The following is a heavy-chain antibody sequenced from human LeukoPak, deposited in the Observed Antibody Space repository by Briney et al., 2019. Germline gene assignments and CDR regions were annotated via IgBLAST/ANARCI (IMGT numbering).Heavy chain of an antibody. CDR3: ASRDGWSGSYHGFDP. V-gene: IGHV4-34*01. D-gene: IGHD1-26*01. J-gene: IGHJ5*02. Sequence: SETLSLTCAVYGGSFSGYYWSWIRQPPGKGLEWIGEINHSGSTNYNPSPKSRVTISVDTSKNQFSLKLSSVTAADTAVYYCASRDGWSGSYHGFDPWGQGTLVTVSS. CDR1: GGSFSGYY. CDR2: INHSGST.